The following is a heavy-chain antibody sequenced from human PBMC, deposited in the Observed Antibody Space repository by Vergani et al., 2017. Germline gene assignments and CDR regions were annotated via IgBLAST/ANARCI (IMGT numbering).Heavy chain of an antibody. CDR1: GGSFSGYY. D-gene: IGHD1-20*01. J-gene: IGHJ4*02. Sequence: QVQLQQWGAGLLKPSETLSLTCAVYGGSFSGYYWSWIRQPPGKGLEWIGEINHSGSTNYNPSLKSRVTISVDTSKNQFSLKLSSVTAADTAVYYCARAFNWRGDHFDYWGQGTLVTVSS. V-gene: IGHV4-34*01. CDR2: INHSGST. CDR3: ARAFNWRGDHFDY.